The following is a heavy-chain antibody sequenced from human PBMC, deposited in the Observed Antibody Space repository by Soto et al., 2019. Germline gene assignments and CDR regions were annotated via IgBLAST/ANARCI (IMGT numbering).Heavy chain of an antibody. D-gene: IGHD6-13*01. J-gene: IGHJ4*02. CDR1: GGTFDTFA. CDR2: IIPIFETA. CDR3: ETSTSSCWQNDF. Sequence: QVQLEQSGAEVKKPGSSVKVSCKASGGTFDTFAISWVRQAPGQGLEWIGGIIPIFETANYAQGLHDRLTITADETTRTAYMELSRLTSDATAISFFETSTSSCWQNDFWGLGTLVVVSS. V-gene: IGHV1-69*01.